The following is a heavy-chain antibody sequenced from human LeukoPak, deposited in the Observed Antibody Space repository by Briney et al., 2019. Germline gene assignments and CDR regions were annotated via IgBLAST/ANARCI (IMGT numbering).Heavy chain of an antibody. J-gene: IGHJ4*02. V-gene: IGHV3-23*01. CDR3: ARGPSSGGN. CDR2: IGGSGTRT. Sequence: GGSLRLSCSASGFTFTTYGMNWVRQAPGKGLEWVSGIGGSGTRTYYADSVKGRFTISRDNAKNSLDLQMNSLRAEDTAVYYCARGPSSGGNWGQGTLVTVSS. D-gene: IGHD6-19*01. CDR1: GFTFTTYG.